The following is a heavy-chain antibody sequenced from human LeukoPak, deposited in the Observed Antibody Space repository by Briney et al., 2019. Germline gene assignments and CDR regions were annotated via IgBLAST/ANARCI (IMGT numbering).Heavy chain of an antibody. CDR1: GGTFSSYA. CDR2: ISAYNGNT. Sequence: ASVKVSCKASGGTFSSYAISWVRQAPGQGLEWMGWISAYNGNTNYAQKLQGRVTMTTDTSTSTAYMNLRSLRSDDTAVYYCAREDCSGGSCYSLSLTPVFHVFDIWGQGTMVTVSS. V-gene: IGHV1-18*01. D-gene: IGHD2-15*01. CDR3: AREDCSGGSCYSLSLTPVFHVFDI. J-gene: IGHJ3*02.